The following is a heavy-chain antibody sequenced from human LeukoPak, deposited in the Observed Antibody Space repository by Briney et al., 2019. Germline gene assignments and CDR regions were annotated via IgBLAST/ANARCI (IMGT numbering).Heavy chain of an antibody. CDR3: ARQGGAVVDAFDI. Sequence: GESLKISCKGYGNSFLNYWLGWVRQTPGKGLEWMGVIFPDGPDARYNRAFQGQVTISVDKSVTTTFLQWSSLKASDSGIYFCARQGGAVVDAFDIWGPGTSVTVSS. CDR1: GNSFLNYW. V-gene: IGHV5-51*01. CDR2: IFPDGPDA. J-gene: IGHJ3*02. D-gene: IGHD6-19*01.